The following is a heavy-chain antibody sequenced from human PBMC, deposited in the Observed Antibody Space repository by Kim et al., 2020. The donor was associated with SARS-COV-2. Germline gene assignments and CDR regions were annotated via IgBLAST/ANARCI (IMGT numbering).Heavy chain of an antibody. V-gene: IGHV3-74*03. CDR3: VRGVTGAGNVGVY. J-gene: IGHJ4*02. CDR1: GFTFSDYW. CDR2: MNIHGDLI. Sequence: GGSLRLSCAASGFTFSDYWMHWFRQAPGKGLEWVSYMNIHGDLITYSDSVKGRFTISRDNAKNMLYLQMNGLRVEDTAVYFCVRGVTGAGNVGVYWGQGTLVTVSS. D-gene: IGHD6-19*01.